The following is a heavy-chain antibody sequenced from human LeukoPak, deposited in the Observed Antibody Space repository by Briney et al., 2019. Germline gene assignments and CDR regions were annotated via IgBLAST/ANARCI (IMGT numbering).Heavy chain of an antibody. CDR3: IRIRSGEHQYGMDV. V-gene: IGHV3-13*01. CDR2: IDTVGNT. J-gene: IGHJ6*02. CDR1: GFTFSTYD. Sequence: GGSLRLSCAASGFTFSTYDMHWVRQAAGKGLEGVSAIDTVGNTYYAGSVKGRFTISRENAWNSLYLQMGSLRDGDTAVYYCIRIRSGEHQYGMDVWGQGTTVTVSS. D-gene: IGHD1-26*01.